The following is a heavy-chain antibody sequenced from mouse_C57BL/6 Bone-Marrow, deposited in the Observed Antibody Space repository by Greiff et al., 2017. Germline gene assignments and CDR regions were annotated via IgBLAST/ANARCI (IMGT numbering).Heavy chain of an antibody. CDR1: GFNIKDYY. CDR2: IDPEDGET. V-gene: IGHV14-2*01. CDR3: AGEYYGSSDNGDYYAMDY. Sequence: VQLQQSGAELVKPGASVKLSCTASGFNIKDYYMHWVKQRTEQGLEWIGRIDPEDGETKYAPKFQGKATITADTSSNTAYLQLSSLTSEDTAVYYCAGEYYGSSDNGDYYAMDYWGQGTSVTVSS. J-gene: IGHJ4*01. D-gene: IGHD1-1*01.